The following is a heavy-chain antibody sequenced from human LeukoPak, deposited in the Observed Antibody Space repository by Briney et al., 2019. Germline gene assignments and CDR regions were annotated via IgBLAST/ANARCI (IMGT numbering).Heavy chain of an antibody. V-gene: IGHV3-21*01. D-gene: IGHD2-2*01. Sequence: PGGSLRLSCAASGFTVSSNYMSWVRQAPGKGLEWVSSISSSSSYIYYADSVKGRFTISRDNAKNSLYLQMNSLRAEDTAVYYCARGWGCSSISCHMDYWGQGTLVTVSS. CDR3: ARGWGCSSISCHMDY. CDR1: GFTVSSNY. CDR2: ISSSSSYI. J-gene: IGHJ4*02.